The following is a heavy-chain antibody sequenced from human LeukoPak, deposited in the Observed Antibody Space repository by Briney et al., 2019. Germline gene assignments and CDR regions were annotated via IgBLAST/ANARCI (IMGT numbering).Heavy chain of an antibody. Sequence: GGSLRLSCAASGFTFTTYWMSWVRQLPGKGLEWVANINQDGTEKYYVDSVKGRFTISRDNAKNSLYLQMNSLRAEDTALYCCAKDISPKIVATICHYWGQGTLVTVSS. V-gene: IGHV3-7*03. CDR3: AKDISPKIVATICHY. D-gene: IGHD5-12*01. CDR1: GFTFTTYW. J-gene: IGHJ4*02. CDR2: INQDGTEK.